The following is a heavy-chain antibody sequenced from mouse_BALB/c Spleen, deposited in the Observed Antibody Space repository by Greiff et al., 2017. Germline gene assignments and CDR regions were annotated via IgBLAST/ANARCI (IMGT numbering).Heavy chain of an antibody. CDR2: INPSNGRT. Sequence: QVQLQQPGAELVKPGASVKLSCKASGYTFTSYWMHWVKQRPGQGLEWIGEINPSNGRTNYNEKFKSKATLTVDKSSSTAYMQLSSLTSEDSAVYYCARGLTTVVYMDYWGQGTSVTVSS. CDR3: ARGLTTVVYMDY. D-gene: IGHD1-1*01. J-gene: IGHJ4*01. CDR1: GYTFTSYW. V-gene: IGHV1S81*02.